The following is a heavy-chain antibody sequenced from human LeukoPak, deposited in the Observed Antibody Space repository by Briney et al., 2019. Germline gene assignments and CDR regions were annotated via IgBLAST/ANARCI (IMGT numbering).Heavy chain of an antibody. CDR2: ISSNGGST. J-gene: IGHJ4*02. D-gene: IGHD5-24*01. CDR3: ARAAERWLQSYFDY. CDR1: GFTFSSYA. Sequence: PGGSLRLSCAASGFTFSSYAMHWVRQAPGKGLEYVSAISSNGGSTYYANSVKGRFTISRDNSKNTLYLQMGSLRAEDMAVYYCARAAERWLQSYFDYWGQGTLVTVSS. V-gene: IGHV3-64*01.